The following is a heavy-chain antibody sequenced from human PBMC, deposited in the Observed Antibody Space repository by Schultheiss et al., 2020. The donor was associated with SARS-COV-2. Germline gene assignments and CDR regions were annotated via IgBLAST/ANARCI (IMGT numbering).Heavy chain of an antibody. CDR3: AGKLVPDYYYGMDV. Sequence: SVKVSCKASGGTFSSYAISWVRQAPGQGLEWMGWIIPIFGTANYAQKFQGRVTITADESTSTAYMELSSLRSEDTAVYYCAGKLVPDYYYGMDVWGQGTTVTVSS. J-gene: IGHJ6*02. CDR2: IIPIFGTA. V-gene: IGHV1-69*13. CDR1: GGTFSSYA. D-gene: IGHD6-6*01.